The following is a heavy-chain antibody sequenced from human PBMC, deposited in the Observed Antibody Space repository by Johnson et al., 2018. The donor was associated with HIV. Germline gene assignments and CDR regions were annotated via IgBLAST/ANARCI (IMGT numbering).Heavy chain of an antibody. D-gene: IGHD1-1*01. J-gene: IGHJ3*02. CDR3: ARERVNSRPGAFDI. CDR2: IKSKTDGGTT. CDR1: GFAFSNAW. V-gene: IGHV3-15*01. Sequence: VQLVESGGGLVQPGGSLRVSCAASGFAFSNAWMNWVRQAPGKGLEWVGRIKSKTDGGTTDYAAAVKGRFTISRDESKNTLFLQMISLTTEDTAVYYCARERVNSRPGAFDIWGQWTMITVSS.